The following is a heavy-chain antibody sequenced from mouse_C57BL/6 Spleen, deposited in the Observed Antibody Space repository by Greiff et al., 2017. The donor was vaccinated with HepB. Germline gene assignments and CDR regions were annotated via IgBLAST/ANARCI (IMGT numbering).Heavy chain of an antibody. CDR3: TRGDDYRPFDY. D-gene: IGHD2-4*01. V-gene: IGHV1-15*01. CDR2: IDPETGGT. J-gene: IGHJ2*01. CDR1: GYTFTDYE. Sequence: QVQLQQSGAELVRPGASVTLSCKASGYTFTDYEMHWVKQTPVHGLEWIGAIDPETGGTAYNQKFKGKAILTADKSSSTAYMELRSLTSEDSAVYCCTRGDDYRPFDYWGQGTTLTVSS.